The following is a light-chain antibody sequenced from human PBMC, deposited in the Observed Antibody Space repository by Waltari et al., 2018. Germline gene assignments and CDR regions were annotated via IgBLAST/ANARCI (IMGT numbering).Light chain of an antibody. CDR2: AAS. Sequence: IQLTQSPSTLSASVGYRVTITCRASQGISNFLAWYQQKPGKAPEVLIFAASTLRTGVPSRFSGRGSGTDFTLTISSLQPEDFATYFCQQLDTYPRTFGQGTKVEIK. J-gene: IGKJ1*01. CDR1: QGISNF. V-gene: IGKV1-9*01. CDR3: QQLDTYPRT.